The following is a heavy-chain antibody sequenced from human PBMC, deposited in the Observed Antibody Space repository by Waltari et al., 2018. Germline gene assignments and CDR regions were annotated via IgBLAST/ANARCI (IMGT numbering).Heavy chain of an antibody. CDR1: GGTFSSHA. J-gene: IGHJ3*02. V-gene: IGHV1-69*10. CDR2: IIPILGVP. D-gene: IGHD2-2*01. CDR3: ARGTAAFDI. Sequence: QVQLVQSGAEVKKPGSSVKVSCKASGGTFSSHAISWVRQAPGQGLGWMGAIIPILGVPNYAQKFQGRVTITADKSTSTAYMELSSLRSEDTAVYYCARGTAAFDIWGQGTMVTVSS.